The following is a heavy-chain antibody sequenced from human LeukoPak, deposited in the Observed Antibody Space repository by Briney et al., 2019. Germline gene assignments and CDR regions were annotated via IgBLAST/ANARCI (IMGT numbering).Heavy chain of an antibody. CDR2: IYYSGST. CDR1: GGSISSSSYY. D-gene: IGHD3-16*02. J-gene: IGHJ4*02. CDR3: ARSYPGYYFDY. Sequence: SETLSLTCTVSGGSISSSSYYWGWIRQPPGKGLEWIGSIYYSGSTYYNPSLKSRVTISVDTSKNQFSLKLSSVTAADTAVYYCARSYPGYYFDYWGQGTLVTVSS. V-gene: IGHV4-39*07.